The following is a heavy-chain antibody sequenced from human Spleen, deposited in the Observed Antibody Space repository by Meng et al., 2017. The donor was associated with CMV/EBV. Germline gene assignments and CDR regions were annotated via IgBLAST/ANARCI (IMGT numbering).Heavy chain of an antibody. CDR2: MNPNSGQT. J-gene: IGHJ5*02. Sequence: YLFPSYDINWVRQATGQGLEWMGWMNPNSGQTGYAKKFQGRVSFTRNTSMRTAYMELSSLRSEDTAVYFCARTQSYYGSGTYNWFDPWGQGTLVTVSS. CDR1: YLFPSYD. CDR3: ARTQSYYGSGTYNWFDP. V-gene: IGHV1-8*01. D-gene: IGHD3-10*01.